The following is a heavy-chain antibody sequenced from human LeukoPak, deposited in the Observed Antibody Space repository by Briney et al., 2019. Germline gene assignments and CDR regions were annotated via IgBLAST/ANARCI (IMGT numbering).Heavy chain of an antibody. Sequence: SQTLSLTCAVSGGSISSGGYSWSWIRQPPGKGLEWIGYIYHSGSTYYNPSLKSRVTISVDRSKNQFSLKLSSVTAADTAVYYCASSHLGYCSGGSCLGAFDIWGQGTMVTASS. D-gene: IGHD2-15*01. CDR2: IYHSGST. CDR1: GGSISSGGYS. J-gene: IGHJ3*02. V-gene: IGHV4-30-2*01. CDR3: ASSHLGYCSGGSCLGAFDI.